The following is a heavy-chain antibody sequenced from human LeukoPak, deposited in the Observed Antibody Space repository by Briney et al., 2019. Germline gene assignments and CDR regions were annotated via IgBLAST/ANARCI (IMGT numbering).Heavy chain of an antibody. V-gene: IGHV4-4*07. J-gene: IGHJ3*02. Sequence: SETLSLTCTVSGGSLGGYYWYWIRQPAGKGLEWIGRIYSSGSTNYAPSLKSRVTMSIDTSKKHLSLNLNTVTAADTAVYYCARLNGDGFDIWGQGTKVTVSS. CDR3: ARLNGDGFDI. CDR2: IYSSGST. D-gene: IGHD2-8*01. CDR1: GGSLGGYY.